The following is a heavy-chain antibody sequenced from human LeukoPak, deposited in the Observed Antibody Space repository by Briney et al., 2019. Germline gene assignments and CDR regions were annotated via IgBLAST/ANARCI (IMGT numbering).Heavy chain of an antibody. Sequence: ASVKVSRKGSGGIFSSYAISWVRQATGQGLERMVGIIPIFGTANHAQKFHGRVTLTTDESTSTAYMELSSLRSEDTAVYYCARGRHHILTGYYYYYYMDVWGKGTTVTVSS. CDR2: IIPIFGTA. CDR1: GGIFSSYA. V-gene: IGHV1-69*05. D-gene: IGHD3-9*01. J-gene: IGHJ6*03. CDR3: ARGRHHILTGYYYYYYMDV.